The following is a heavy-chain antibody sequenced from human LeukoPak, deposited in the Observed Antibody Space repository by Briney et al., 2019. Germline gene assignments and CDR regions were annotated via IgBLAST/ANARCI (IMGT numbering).Heavy chain of an antibody. CDR3: ARVWSMGMDV. CDR2: IKQDESEK. J-gene: IGHJ6*02. CDR1: GFTFSNYW. V-gene: IGHV3-7*01. D-gene: IGHD3-3*01. Sequence: GGSLRLSCVGSGFTFSNYWMTWVRQAPGKGLEWVANIKQDESEKYYLDSVKGRFTISRDNAKNSLYLQMNSLRAEDTAVYYCARVWSMGMDVWGQGTTVTVSS.